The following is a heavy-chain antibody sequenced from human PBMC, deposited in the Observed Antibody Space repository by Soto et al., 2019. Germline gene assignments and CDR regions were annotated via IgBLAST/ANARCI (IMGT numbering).Heavy chain of an antibody. CDR3: ARVHPGAASGAFDY. J-gene: IGHJ4*02. CDR1: GFTFSSYG. V-gene: IGHV3-33*01. D-gene: IGHD3-10*01. Sequence: QVQLVESGGGVVQPGRSLRLSCAASGFTFSSYGMHWVRQAPGQGLEWVAVIWYDGSNKYYADSVKGRFTISRDNSKNTLYLQMNSLRAEDTAVYYCARVHPGAASGAFDYWGQGTLVTVSS. CDR2: IWYDGSNK.